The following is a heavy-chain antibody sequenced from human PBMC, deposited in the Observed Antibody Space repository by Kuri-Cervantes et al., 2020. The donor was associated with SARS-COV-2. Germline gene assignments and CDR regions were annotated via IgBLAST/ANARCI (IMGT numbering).Heavy chain of an antibody. CDR2: ISSSSSYI. CDR3: ARDQDFWSGINDAFDI. CDR1: GFTFSSYA. V-gene: IGHV3-21*04. Sequence: GGSLRLSCAASGFTFSSYAMSWVRQAPGKGLEWVSSISSSSSYIYYADSVKGRFTISRDNAKNSLYLQMNSLRAEDTAVYYCARDQDFWSGINDAFDIWGQGTMVTVSS. D-gene: IGHD3-3*01. J-gene: IGHJ3*02.